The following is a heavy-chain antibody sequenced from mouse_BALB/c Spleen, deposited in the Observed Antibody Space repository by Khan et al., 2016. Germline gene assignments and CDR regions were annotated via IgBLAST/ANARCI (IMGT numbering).Heavy chain of an antibody. D-gene: IGHD2-1*01. V-gene: IGHV9-2-1*01. CDR1: GYTFTDYS. J-gene: IGHJ4*01. CDR2: INTETGEP. CDR3: ARDGNYLYYYTVDY. Sequence: QIQLVQSGPELKKPGETVKISCKASGYTFTDYSMHWVKQAPGKGLKWMGWINTETGEPTYADDFNGRFAFSLETSASTANLQINNLKNEDTATYFCARDGNYLYYYTVDYWGQGTSVTVSS.